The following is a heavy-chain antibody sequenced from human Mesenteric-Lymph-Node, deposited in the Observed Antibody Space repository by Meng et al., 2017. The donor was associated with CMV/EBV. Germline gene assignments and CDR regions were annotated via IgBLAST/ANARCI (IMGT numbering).Heavy chain of an antibody. V-gene: IGHV3-23*03. D-gene: IGHD3-3*01. CDR2: IYSDGGRT. J-gene: IGHJ6*02. Sequence: GESLKISCVASGFTFSSYAINWVRQAPGKGLEWVSVIYSDGGRTSYADSVKGRFTISRDNSKNTLYLEINSLRAEDTAVYYCAKGIYDSSDYGMDVWGQGTTVTVSS. CDR3: AKGIYDSSDYGMDV. CDR1: GFTFSSYA.